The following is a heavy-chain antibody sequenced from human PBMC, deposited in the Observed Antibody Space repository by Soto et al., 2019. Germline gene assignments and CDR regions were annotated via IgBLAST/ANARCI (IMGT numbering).Heavy chain of an antibody. V-gene: IGHV4-39*01. CDR1: GGSISSSSYY. D-gene: IGHD2-2*01. Sequence: QLQLQESGPGLVKPSETLSLTCTVSGGSISSSSYYWGWIRQPPGKGLEWIGSIYYSGSTYYNPSLQSRVTISVDTSKNQFSLKLSSVTAADTAVYYCASRYCSSTSCYPDYWYFDLWGRGTLVTVSS. CDR2: IYYSGST. CDR3: ASRYCSSTSCYPDYWYFDL. J-gene: IGHJ2*01.